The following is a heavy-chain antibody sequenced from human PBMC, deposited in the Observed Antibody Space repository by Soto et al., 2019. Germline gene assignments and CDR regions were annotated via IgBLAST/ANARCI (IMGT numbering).Heavy chain of an antibody. V-gene: IGHV1-18*01. CDR1: GYTFTSYG. CDR3: AREGVQSLDGEPDAFDI. D-gene: IGHD4-17*01. J-gene: IGHJ3*02. Sequence: ASVKVSCKASGYTFTSYGISWVRQAPGQGLEWMGWISAYNGNTNYAQKLQGRVTMTTDTSTSTAYMELRSLRSDDTAVYYCAREGVQSLDGEPDAFDIWGQGTMVTVSS. CDR2: ISAYNGNT.